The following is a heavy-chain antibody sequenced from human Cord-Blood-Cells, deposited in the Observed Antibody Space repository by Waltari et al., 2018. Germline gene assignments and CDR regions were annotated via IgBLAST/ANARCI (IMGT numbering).Heavy chain of an antibody. D-gene: IGHD1-7*01. V-gene: IGHV4-61*09. J-gene: IGHJ5*02. CDR1: GDSISSGSYY. Sequence: QVQLQESGPGLVKPSQTLSLTCTVSGDSISSGSYYWSWIRQPAGKGLEWIGYIYTSGSTNANPALKSRVTISVDTSKNQFSQKRSSVTAADTAVYYCAREVELGFDPWGQGTLVTVSS. CDR2: IYTSGST. CDR3: AREVELGFDP.